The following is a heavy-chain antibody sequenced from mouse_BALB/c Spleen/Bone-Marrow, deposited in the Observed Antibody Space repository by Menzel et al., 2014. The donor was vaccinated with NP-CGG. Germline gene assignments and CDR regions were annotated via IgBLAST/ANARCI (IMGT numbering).Heavy chain of an antibody. V-gene: IGHV1-18*01. J-gene: IGHJ4*01. Sequence: VQLKESGPELVKPGASMKISCKASGYSFTGYTMNWVKQSHGKNLEWIGLINPYNGGTSCNQKFKGKATLTVDKSSSTAYMELLSLTSEDSAVYYCARGSFYDGYYEGYAMDYWGQGTSVTVSS. CDR3: ARGSFYDGYYEGYAMDY. D-gene: IGHD2-3*01. CDR1: GYSFTGYT. CDR2: INPYNGGT.